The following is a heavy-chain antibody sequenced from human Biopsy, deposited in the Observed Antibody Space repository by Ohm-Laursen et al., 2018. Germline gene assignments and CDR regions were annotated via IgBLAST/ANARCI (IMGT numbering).Heavy chain of an antibody. CDR2: IWGNGNNK. D-gene: IGHD2-2*01. J-gene: IGHJ4*02. Sequence: RSLRLSCAASGFDFSSYGMHWVRQTPGKGLEWVAIIWGNGNNKYYADSVNGRFTISRDNAKDTLYLEMNSLRAEDTAVYYCARDVFCTTTSCYLFEYWGQGTLVTVSS. CDR3: ARDVFCTTTSCYLFEY. V-gene: IGHV3-33*01. CDR1: GFDFSSYG.